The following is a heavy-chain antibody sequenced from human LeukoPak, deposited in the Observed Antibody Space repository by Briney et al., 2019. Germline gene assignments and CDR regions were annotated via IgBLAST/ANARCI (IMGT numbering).Heavy chain of an antibody. D-gene: IGHD6-13*01. CDR1: GGSISSSSYS. CDR2: IYYSGST. V-gene: IGHV4-39*01. J-gene: IGHJ5*02. CDR3: ASRRNSSSWYRLHNWFDP. Sequence: PSETLSLTCTVSGGSISSSSYSWGWIRQPPGKGLEWIGSIYYSGSTYYNPSLKSRVTISVDTSKNQFSLRLSSVTAADTAVYYCASRRNSSSWYRLHNWFDPWGQGTLVTVSS.